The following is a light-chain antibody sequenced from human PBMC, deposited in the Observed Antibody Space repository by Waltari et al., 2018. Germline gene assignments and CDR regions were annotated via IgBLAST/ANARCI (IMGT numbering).Light chain of an antibody. CDR2: RIS. J-gene: IGKJ2*03. CDR3: QQGHSIPYS. CDR1: SSVSTSY. V-gene: IGKV3D-7*01. Sequence: DIVLTQSPTSMAVSQGERVTISCTASSSVSTSYFHWYQQKPGFPPRLLVYRISSLASGVPARFSGSGSGTSYTLTISSMEAEDAANYYCQQGHSIPYSFGQGTKVEIK.